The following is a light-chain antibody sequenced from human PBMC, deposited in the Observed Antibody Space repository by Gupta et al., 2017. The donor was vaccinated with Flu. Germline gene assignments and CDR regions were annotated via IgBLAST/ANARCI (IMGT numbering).Light chain of an antibody. CDR1: QGISNY. CDR2: AAS. V-gene: IGKV1-27*01. J-gene: IGKJ3*01. Sequence: DRVTIACRASQGISNYLAWYQQKPGKPPNLLIYAASTLQSGVPPRFSGSGSGTDFTLSIDSLQPDDVATYYCQKYGSAPPFTFRPGTKVDL. CDR3: QKYGSAPPFT.